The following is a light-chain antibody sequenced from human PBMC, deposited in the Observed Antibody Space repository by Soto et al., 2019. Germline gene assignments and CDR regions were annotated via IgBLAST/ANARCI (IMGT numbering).Light chain of an antibody. CDR2: DAS. V-gene: IGKV1-5*01. CDR3: QQYNRYSPWT. Sequence: GDRVTITCRASQSISNSLAWYQQKPGKAPKVLIYDASSLESGVPSRFSGSVSGTEFTLTISSLQPDDFATYYCQQYNRYSPWTVGQGTKVDIK. J-gene: IGKJ1*01. CDR1: QSISNS.